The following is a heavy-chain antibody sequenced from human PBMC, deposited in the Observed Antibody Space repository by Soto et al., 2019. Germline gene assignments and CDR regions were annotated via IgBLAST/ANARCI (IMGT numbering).Heavy chain of an antibody. D-gene: IGHD3-16*01. CDR1: GYTFTDKY. V-gene: IGHV1-2*02. Sequence: GASVTVSCQASGYTFTDKYIHLVRQAPGQGLEWLGLINPASGDTSYGQKFQGRVTMTRDTSISTAYMELYRLGSDDTAVYFCASILDSYGPSTSTVTWFDPWRQGTLVTVSS. CDR3: ASILDSYGPSTSTVTWFDP. J-gene: IGHJ5*02. CDR2: INPASGDT.